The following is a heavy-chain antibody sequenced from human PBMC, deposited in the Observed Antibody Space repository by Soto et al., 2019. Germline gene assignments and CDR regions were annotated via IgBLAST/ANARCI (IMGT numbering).Heavy chain of an antibody. CDR3: ARDQYPKPYSSSSRYYGMDV. J-gene: IGHJ6*02. Sequence: GGSLRLSCAASGFTFSSYDMHWVRQATGKGLEWVSAIGTAGDTYYPGSVKGRFTISRENAKNSLYLQMNSLRAEDTAVYYCARDQYPKPYSSSSRYYGMDVWGQGTTVTVSS. V-gene: IGHV3-13*01. D-gene: IGHD6-6*01. CDR1: GFTFSSYD. CDR2: IGTAGDT.